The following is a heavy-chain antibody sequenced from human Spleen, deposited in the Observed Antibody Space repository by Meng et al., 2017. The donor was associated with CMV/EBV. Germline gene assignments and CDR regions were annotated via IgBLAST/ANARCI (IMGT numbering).Heavy chain of an antibody. CDR2: ISGGGGST. CDR3: ARATLEYCRSTSCYPFDY. V-gene: IGHV3-23*01. D-gene: IGHD2-2*01. J-gene: IGHJ4*02. CDR1: GFTFSRYG. Sequence: GESLKISCAASGFTFSRYGMHWVRQAPGKGLEWVSVISGGGGSTYYADSVKGRFTISRDNSKNTLYLQVNSLRAEDTAVYYCARATLEYCRSTSCYPFDYWGQGTLVTVSS.